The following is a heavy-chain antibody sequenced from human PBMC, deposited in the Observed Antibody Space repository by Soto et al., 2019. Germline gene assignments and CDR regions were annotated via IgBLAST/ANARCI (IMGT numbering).Heavy chain of an antibody. V-gene: IGHV3-30*18. CDR1: GFTFSSYA. CDR2: ISYDGSNK. J-gene: IGHJ4*02. D-gene: IGHD5-12*01. Sequence: QVQLVESGGGVVQPGRSLRLSCAASGFTFSSYAMHWVRQAPGKGLEWVALISYDGSNKNYGDSVKGRFTISRDNSKNTLYLQMNSLRAEDTAVYYCAKDRGYSGYDSLDYWCQGNLVTVSS. CDR3: AKDRGYSGYDSLDY.